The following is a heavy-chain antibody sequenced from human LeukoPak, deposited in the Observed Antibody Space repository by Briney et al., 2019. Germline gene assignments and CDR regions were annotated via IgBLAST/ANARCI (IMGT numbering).Heavy chain of an antibody. V-gene: IGHV3-21*01. CDR2: ISSGSSYI. J-gene: IGHJ4*02. CDR1: GFTFSSYS. Sequence: GGSLRLSCAASGFTFSSYSMNWVRQAPGKGLEWVSSISSGSSYIYYADSVKGRFTISRDNAKNSLYLQMNSLRAEDTAVYYCARAPDYYDSSGYLDYWGQGTLVTVSS. CDR3: ARAPDYYDSSGYLDY. D-gene: IGHD3-22*01.